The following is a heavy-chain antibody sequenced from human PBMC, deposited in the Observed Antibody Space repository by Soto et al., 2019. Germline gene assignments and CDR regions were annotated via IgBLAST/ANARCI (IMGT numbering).Heavy chain of an antibody. CDR1: GGTFSSYA. J-gene: IGHJ4*02. CDR2: IIPIFGTA. Sequence: QVQLVQSGAEVKKPGSSVKVSCKASGGTFSSYAISWVRQAPGQGLEWMGGIIPIFGTANYAQKFQGRVTITADKSTSTAYIELSSLRSEDTAVYYCARGEVYSGYEIPSYFDYWGQGTLVTVSS. D-gene: IGHD5-12*01. CDR3: ARGEVYSGYEIPSYFDY. V-gene: IGHV1-69*06.